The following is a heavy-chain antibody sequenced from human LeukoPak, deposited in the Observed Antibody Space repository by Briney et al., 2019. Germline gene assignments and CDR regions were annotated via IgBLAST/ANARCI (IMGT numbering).Heavy chain of an antibody. CDR1: GFTVNSNY. CDR2: IYSGGST. Sequence: GGSLRLSCAVPGFTVNSNYMTWVRQAPGKGLEWVSVIYSGGSTYYADSVKGRFTISRHNSKNTLYLQMNSLRAEDTAVYYCARGRNSSWYWGFDPWGQGTLVTVSS. CDR3: ARGRNSSWYWGFDP. J-gene: IGHJ5*02. D-gene: IGHD6-13*01. V-gene: IGHV3-53*04.